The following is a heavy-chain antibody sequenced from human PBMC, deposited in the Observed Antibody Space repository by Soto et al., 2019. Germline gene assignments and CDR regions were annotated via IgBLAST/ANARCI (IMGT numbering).Heavy chain of an antibody. D-gene: IGHD2-21*02. CDR3: ARQRTSGVTQAYFDV. Sequence: SENLSLTCTVTGDSISSRSYYWGWIRQPPGKGLERIGSIYYSGSSYNNPSLWSRVAMSIDTTKDQFSLKRKSVTAADTALYFCARQRTSGVTQAYFDVWGPGSLVTVSS. V-gene: IGHV4-39*01. J-gene: IGHJ4*02. CDR1: GDSISSRSYY. CDR2: IYYSGSS.